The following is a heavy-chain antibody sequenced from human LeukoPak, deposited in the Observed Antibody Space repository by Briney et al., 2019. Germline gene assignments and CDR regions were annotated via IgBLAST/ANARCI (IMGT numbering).Heavy chain of an antibody. Sequence: GASVKVSCKASGYTFTGYHIHWVRQAPGQGLEWMGWISAYNGNTNYAQKLQGRVTMTTDTSTSTAYMELRSLRSDDTAVYYCARAARLFVESDYWGQGTLVTVSS. CDR2: ISAYNGNT. V-gene: IGHV1-18*04. CDR1: GYTFTGYH. J-gene: IGHJ4*02. CDR3: ARAARLFVESDY. D-gene: IGHD3-10*02.